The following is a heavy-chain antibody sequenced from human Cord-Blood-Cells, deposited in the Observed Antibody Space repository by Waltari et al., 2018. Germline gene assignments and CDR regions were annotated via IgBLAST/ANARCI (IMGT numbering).Heavy chain of an antibody. CDR3: ATESPVPVGATAFDI. CDR1: GYTLTELS. Sequence: QVQLVQSGAEVKKPGASVKVSCKVSGYTLTELSMHWVRQAPGKGLEWLGGFDPEDGGTIYSQKYQGRVTMTEDTSTDTAYMELSSLSSEDTAVYYCATESPVPVGATAFDIWGQGTMVTVSS. CDR2: FDPEDGGT. D-gene: IGHD1-26*01. J-gene: IGHJ3*02. V-gene: IGHV1-24*01.